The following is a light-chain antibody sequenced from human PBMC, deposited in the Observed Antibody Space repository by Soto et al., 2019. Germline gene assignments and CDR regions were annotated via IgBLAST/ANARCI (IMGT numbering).Light chain of an antibody. CDR2: DAS. Sequence: DIQMTQSPSSLSASVGDRVTVTCRASQDIGNYLCWYQQKLGKAPKLLIYDASYLEAGVPSRFSGSGSGTDFTFTISSLQPEDFATYYCQQYDNLPLTFGGGTKVEIK. CDR3: QQYDNLPLT. CDR1: QDIGNY. J-gene: IGKJ4*01. V-gene: IGKV1-33*01.